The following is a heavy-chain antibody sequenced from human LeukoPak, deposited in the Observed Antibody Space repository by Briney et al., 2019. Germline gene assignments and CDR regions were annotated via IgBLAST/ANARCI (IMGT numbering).Heavy chain of an antibody. V-gene: IGHV3-23*01. CDR2: ISGSGGST. CDR1: GFTFSTYG. J-gene: IGHJ4*02. D-gene: IGHD2-21*01. CDR3: TTDPSSYSAPIDY. Sequence: GGSLRLSCAASGFTFSTYGMSWVRQAPGKGLEWVSAISGSGGSTYYADSVKGRFTISRDDSKNTLYLQMNSLKTEDTAVYYCTTDPSSYSAPIDYWGQGTLVTVSS.